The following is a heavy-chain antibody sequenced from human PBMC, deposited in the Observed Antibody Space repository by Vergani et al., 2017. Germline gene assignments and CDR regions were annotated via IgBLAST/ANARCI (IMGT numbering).Heavy chain of an antibody. CDR1: DGSISSGGGYY. Sequence: QMQLRESGPGLVKPSQTLSLTCTVSDGSISSGGGYYWNWIRQHPGKGLEWIGYIYYSGRTYYNPSLKSRVTISIDTSENRFSLKVTSVTAADTAMYFCARFDYGDRWFFDYWGRGLLVTVSS. CDR3: ARFDYGDRWFFDY. V-gene: IGHV4-31*03. D-gene: IGHD4-17*01. CDR2: IYYSGRT. J-gene: IGHJ4*02.